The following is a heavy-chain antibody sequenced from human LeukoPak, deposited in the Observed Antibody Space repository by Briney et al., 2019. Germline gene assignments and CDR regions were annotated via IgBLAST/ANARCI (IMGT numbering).Heavy chain of an antibody. V-gene: IGHV3-23*01. CDR3: AKSSPPPLRY. CDR2: ISGSGDNT. J-gene: IGHJ4*02. CDR1: GFTFSVYP. Sequence: GGSLRLSCAASGFTFSVYPMNWVRQAPGRGLEWVSGISGSGDNTRYAKSVKGRFTISRDNSKKMLFLQMTSLRAEDTAVYYCAKSSPPPLRYWGQGTLVTVSS.